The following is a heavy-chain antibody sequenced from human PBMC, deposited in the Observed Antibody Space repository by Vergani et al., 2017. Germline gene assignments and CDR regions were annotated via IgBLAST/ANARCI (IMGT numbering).Heavy chain of an antibody. J-gene: IGHJ6*03. CDR2: FIPIFGTA. V-gene: IGHV1-69*01. CDR3: ARATLWYCRNTSCYSYYYMDV. Sequence: VQLVQSGAEVKKPGSSVKVSCKASGGTFSSYAISWVRQPPGQGLEWMGGFIPIFGTANYAQKFQGRVTITADASTRTAYMELSSLRSEDTAVYYCARATLWYCRNTSCYSYYYMDVWGKGTTVTVSS. CDR1: GGTFSSYA. D-gene: IGHD2-2*02.